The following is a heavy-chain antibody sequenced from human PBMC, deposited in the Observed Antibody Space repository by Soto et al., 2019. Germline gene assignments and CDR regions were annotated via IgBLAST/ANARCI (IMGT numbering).Heavy chain of an antibody. CDR3: AAPSAPNYYDSSGSTIMLDY. Sequence: GGSLRLSCAASGFTFSSYAMSWVRQAPGKGLEWVSAISGSGGSTYYADSVKGRFTISRDNSKNTLYLQMNSLRAEDTAVYYCAAPSAPNYYDSSGSTIMLDYWGQGTLVTVSS. CDR1: GFTFSSYA. J-gene: IGHJ4*02. D-gene: IGHD3-22*01. CDR2: ISGSGGST. V-gene: IGHV3-23*01.